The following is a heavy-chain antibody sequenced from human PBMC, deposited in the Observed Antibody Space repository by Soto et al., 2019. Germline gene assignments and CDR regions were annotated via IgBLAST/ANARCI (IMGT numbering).Heavy chain of an antibody. J-gene: IGHJ5*02. CDR3: ARVRVVPAPRWFDP. D-gene: IGHD2-2*01. CDR1: GGSISSGGYY. Sequence: SETLSLTCTVSGGSISSGGYYWSWIRQHPGKGLEWIGYIYYSGSTYYNPSLKSRVTISVDTSKNQFSLKLSSVTAADTAVYYCARVRVVPAPRWFDPWGQGTLVTVS. V-gene: IGHV4-31*03. CDR2: IYYSGST.